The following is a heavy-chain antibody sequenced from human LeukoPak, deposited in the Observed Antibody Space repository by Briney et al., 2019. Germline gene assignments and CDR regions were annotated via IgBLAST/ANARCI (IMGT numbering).Heavy chain of an antibody. Sequence: SQPSHSPVPSPGTVYWIRQSPSRGLEWLERTYYRSKWYNDYSVFVKSRITINPDTSKNQFSLQLNSVTPEDTAVYYCARGGYSSGWRLDYWGQGTLVTVSS. CDR3: ARGGYSSGWRLDY. D-gene: IGHD6-19*01. J-gene: IGHJ4*02. CDR1: GTV. V-gene: IGHV6-1*01. CDR2: TYYRSKWYN.